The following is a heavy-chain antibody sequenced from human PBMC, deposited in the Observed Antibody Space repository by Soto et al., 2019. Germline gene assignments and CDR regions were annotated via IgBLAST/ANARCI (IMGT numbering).Heavy chain of an antibody. CDR2: IYYSGST. V-gene: IGHV4-30-4*01. D-gene: IGHD3-22*01. J-gene: IGHJ5*02. CDR3: ARFYESSGYYSDWFDP. CDR1: GGSISSGDYY. Sequence: PSETLSLTCTVSGGSISSGDYYWSWIRQPPGKGLEWIGYIYYSGSTYYNPSLKSRVTISVDTSKNQFSLKLSSVTAADTAVYYCARFYESSGYYSDWFDPWGQGTLVIVSS.